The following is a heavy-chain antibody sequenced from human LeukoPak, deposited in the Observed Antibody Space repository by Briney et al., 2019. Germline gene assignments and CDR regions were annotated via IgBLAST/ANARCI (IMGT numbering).Heavy chain of an antibody. CDR3: ASRYYDILTGYYTGMDV. CDR1: GYTFTGYY. Sequence: ASVKVSCKASGYTFTGYYMHWVRQAPGQGLEWMGWINPNSGGTNYAQKFQGRVTMTRDTSIRTAYMELSRLRSDDTAVYYCASRYYDILTGYYTGMDVWGQGTTVTVSS. D-gene: IGHD3-9*01. V-gene: IGHV1-2*02. J-gene: IGHJ6*02. CDR2: INPNSGGT.